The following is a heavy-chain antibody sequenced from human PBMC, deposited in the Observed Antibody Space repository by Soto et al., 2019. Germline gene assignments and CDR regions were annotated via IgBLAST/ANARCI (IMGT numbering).Heavy chain of an antibody. V-gene: IGHV3-15*01. CDR3: VEGWNDF. Sequence: EVKVVESGGNLVKPGGSLRLSCETSGFMFSSAWMSWVRQAPGKGLEWVGGIKSRSEGGARDYAAPMKDRFNISRYDSKNMGYLQMDSLRAEDTAVYYCVEGWNDFWGQGTLVTVSS. D-gene: IGHD1-1*01. J-gene: IGHJ4*02. CDR2: IKSRSEGGAR. CDR1: GFMFSSAW.